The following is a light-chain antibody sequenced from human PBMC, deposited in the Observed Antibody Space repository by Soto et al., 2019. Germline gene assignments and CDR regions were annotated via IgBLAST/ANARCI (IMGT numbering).Light chain of an antibody. CDR2: GAF. CDR1: QSVRSN. J-gene: IGKJ5*01. CDR3: QQYNNWPALT. V-gene: IGKV3-15*01. Sequence: EIGLTQSPVTLSLSPGDRATLSCRASQSVRSNLAWYQQKPGQAPRLLIYGAFTRATGIPARFSGSGSGTEFTLTISTLQSEDFAVYYCQQYNNWPALTFGGGTRLEIK.